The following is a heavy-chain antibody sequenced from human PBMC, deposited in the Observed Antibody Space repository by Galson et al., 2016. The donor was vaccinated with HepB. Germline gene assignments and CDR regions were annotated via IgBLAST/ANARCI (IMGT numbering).Heavy chain of an antibody. CDR3: AKERLARRIFDH. V-gene: IGHV3-11*01. CDR2: ISSTGTTT. CDR1: GFIFSEFY. Sequence: SLRLSCAASGFIFSEFYMAWIRQAPGKGLEWVSQISSTGTTTHSADSVKGRFTISRDNSNNTLYLQMNGLRAEDTAVYYCAKERLARRIFDHWGQGTLLTVSS. J-gene: IGHJ4*02. D-gene: IGHD1-1*01.